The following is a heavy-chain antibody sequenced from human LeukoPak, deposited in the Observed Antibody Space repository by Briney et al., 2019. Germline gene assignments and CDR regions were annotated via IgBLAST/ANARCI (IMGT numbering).Heavy chain of an antibody. V-gene: IGHV1-2*02. D-gene: IGHD1-26*01. Sequence: ASVKVSCKASGYTFTGYYMHWVRQAPGQGLEWMGWINPNSGGTNYAQKFQGRVTMTRDTSISTAYMELSRLRSDDTAVYYCAGDEGYSGSSEWNYWGQGTLVTVSS. CDR3: AGDEGYSGSSEWNY. J-gene: IGHJ4*02. CDR1: GYTFTGYY. CDR2: INPNSGGT.